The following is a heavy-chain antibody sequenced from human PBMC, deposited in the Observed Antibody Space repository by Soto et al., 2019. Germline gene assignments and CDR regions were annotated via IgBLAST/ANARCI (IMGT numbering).Heavy chain of an antibody. J-gene: IGHJ5*02. V-gene: IGHV4-34*01. D-gene: IGHD6-13*01. Sequence: GGCWSWIRQPPGEGLEWIGEINHSESTYYSPSLKSRATISVDTSQNQFSLKLSSVTAADTAVYYCAAPGSSHPHQLDPWAQRPLVTLPS. CDR1: GGC. CDR3: AAPGSSHPHQLDP. CDR2: INHSEST.